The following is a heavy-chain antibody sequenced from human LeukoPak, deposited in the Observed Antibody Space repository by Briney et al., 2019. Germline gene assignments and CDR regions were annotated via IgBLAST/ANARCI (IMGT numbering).Heavy chain of an antibody. Sequence: ASVKVSCKASGYTFTSYDINWVRQATGQGLEWMGWMNPNSGNTGYAQKFRGRVTMTRNTSISTAYMELSSLRSEDTAVYYCARGPPKARMVRGGWFDPWGQGTLVTVSS. CDR1: GYTFTSYD. CDR3: ARGPPKARMVRGGWFDP. V-gene: IGHV1-8*01. J-gene: IGHJ5*02. CDR2: MNPNSGNT. D-gene: IGHD3-10*01.